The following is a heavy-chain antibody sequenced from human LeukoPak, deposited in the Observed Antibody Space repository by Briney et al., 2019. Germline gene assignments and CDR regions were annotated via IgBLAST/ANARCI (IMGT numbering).Heavy chain of an antibody. D-gene: IGHD3-16*01. CDR3: ASHPGEYGADY. CDR1: GGSISSYY. V-gene: IGHV4-59*01. CDR2: IYYSGST. J-gene: IGHJ4*02. Sequence: SETLSLTCTVSGGSISSYYWGWIRQPPGKGLEWIGYIYYSGSTNYNPSLKSRVTISVDTSKNQFSLRLSSVTAADTAVYYCASHPGEYGADYWGQGTLVTVSS.